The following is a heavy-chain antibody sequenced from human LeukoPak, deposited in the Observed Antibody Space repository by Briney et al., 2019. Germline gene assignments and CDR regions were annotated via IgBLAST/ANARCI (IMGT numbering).Heavy chain of an antibody. D-gene: IGHD5-24*01. CDR1: GGYISSSSYY. Sequence: SETLSLTCTVTGGYISSSSYYLGWIRHPPGKGLEWIGSIYYSGSTYYNPSLKSRVTISVDTSKNQFSLKLCAVTAADTAVYYCARRWVGDGYNYEYYFDYWGQGTLVTVSS. CDR2: IYYSGST. V-gene: IGHV4-39*01. J-gene: IGHJ4*02. CDR3: ARRWVGDGYNYEYYFDY.